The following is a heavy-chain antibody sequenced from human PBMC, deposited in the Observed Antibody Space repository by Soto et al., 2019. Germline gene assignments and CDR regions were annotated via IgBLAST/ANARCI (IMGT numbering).Heavy chain of an antibody. D-gene: IGHD6-13*01. V-gene: IGHV6-1*01. CDR2: TYYRSKWYN. CDR3: ARGGNFSSSWVRFFDY. Sequence: SQTLSLTCAISGDSVSSNSAAWNWIRQSPSRGLEWLGRTYYRSKWYNDYAVSVKSRITINPDTSKNQFSLQLNSVTPEDTAVYYCARGGNFSSSWVRFFDYWGQGTLVTVSS. J-gene: IGHJ4*02. CDR1: GDSVSSNSAA.